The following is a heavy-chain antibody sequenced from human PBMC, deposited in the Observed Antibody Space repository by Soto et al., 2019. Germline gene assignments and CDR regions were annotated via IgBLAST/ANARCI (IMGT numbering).Heavy chain of an antibody. D-gene: IGHD3-10*01. CDR3: AKDRGYGSGSYGADLYGMDV. CDR2: ISGSGGST. V-gene: IGHV3-23*01. Sequence: EVQLLESGGGLVQPGGSLRLSCAASGFTFSSYAMSWVRQAPGKGLEWVSAISGSGGSTYYADSVKGRFTISRDNSKNTLDLKMNSLRAEDTAVYYCAKDRGYGSGSYGADLYGMDVWGQGTTVTVSS. CDR1: GFTFSSYA. J-gene: IGHJ6*02.